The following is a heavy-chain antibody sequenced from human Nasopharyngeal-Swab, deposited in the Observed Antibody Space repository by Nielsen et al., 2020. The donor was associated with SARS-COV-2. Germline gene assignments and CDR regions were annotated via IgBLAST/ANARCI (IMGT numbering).Heavy chain of an antibody. Sequence: SETLSLTCTVSGGSISSSSYYWGWIRQPPGKGLEWIGSIYYSGSTYYNPSLKSRVTISVDTSKNQFSLTLSSVTAADTAVYYCAREVVVAAAGTLYYYYYYMDVWGKGTTVTVSS. CDR1: GGSISSSSYY. J-gene: IGHJ6*03. D-gene: IGHD6-13*01. CDR2: IYYSGST. CDR3: AREVVVAAAGTLYYYYYYMDV. V-gene: IGHV4-39*07.